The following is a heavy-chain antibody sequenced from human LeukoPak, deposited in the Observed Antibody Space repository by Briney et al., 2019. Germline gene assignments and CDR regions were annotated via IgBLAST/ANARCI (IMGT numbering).Heavy chain of an antibody. Sequence: PGGSLRLSCAASGFTFSSYSMNWVRQAPGKGLEWVSSISSSSSYIYYADSVKGRFTISRDNAKNSLYLQMNSLRAEDTAVYYCARDARALRYFDWSSHNWFDPWGQGTLVTVSS. D-gene: IGHD3-9*01. V-gene: IGHV3-21*01. J-gene: IGHJ5*02. CDR1: GFTFSSYS. CDR2: ISSSSSYI. CDR3: ARDARALRYFDWSSHNWFDP.